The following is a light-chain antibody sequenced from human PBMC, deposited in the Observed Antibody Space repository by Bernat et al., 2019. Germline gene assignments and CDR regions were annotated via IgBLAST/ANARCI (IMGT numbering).Light chain of an antibody. Sequence: DIQMTQSPSSLSASVGDRVTITCRTSQSISSYLNWYQQKPGKAPKLLIYAASSLQSGVPSRFSGSGSGTDFTLTISSLQPEDFATYYGQQSYSTPWTFGQGTKVELK. J-gene: IGKJ1*01. V-gene: IGKV1-39*01. CDR2: AAS. CDR1: QSISSY. CDR3: QQSYSTPWT.